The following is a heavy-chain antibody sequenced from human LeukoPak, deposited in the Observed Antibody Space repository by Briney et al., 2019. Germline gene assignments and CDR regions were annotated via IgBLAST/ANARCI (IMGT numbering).Heavy chain of an antibody. V-gene: IGHV3-15*01. CDR3: TTGITMVRGVIHLIDY. CDR1: GFTFSNAW. D-gene: IGHD3-10*01. Sequence: GGSLRLSCAASGFTFSNAWMSWVRQAPGKGLEWDGRIKSKTDGGTTDYAAPVKGRFTISRDDSKNTLYLQMNSLKTEDTAVYYCTTGITMVRGVIHLIDYWGQGTLVTVSS. J-gene: IGHJ4*02. CDR2: IKSKTDGGTT.